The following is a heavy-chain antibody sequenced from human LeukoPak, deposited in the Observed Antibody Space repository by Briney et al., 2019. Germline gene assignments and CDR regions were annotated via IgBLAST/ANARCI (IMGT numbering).Heavy chain of an antibody. CDR1: GLTFSSYW. J-gene: IGHJ3*01. CDR2: IKQDGSEK. CDR3: TRTRTAFDF. V-gene: IGHV3-7*03. Sequence: PGGSLRLSCAASGLTFSSYWMSWVRQAPGKGLECVANIKQDGSEKYYVDSVKGRFTISRDNAKNSLYLQMNSLRAEDTAVYYCTRTRTAFDFWAKGQWSPSLQ.